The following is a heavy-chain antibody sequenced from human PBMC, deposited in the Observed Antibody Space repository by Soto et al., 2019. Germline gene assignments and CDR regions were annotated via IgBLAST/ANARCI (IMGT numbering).Heavy chain of an antibody. CDR3: ARGPGGSTPVAPFDY. CDR2: IYYSGST. V-gene: IGHV4-31*03. Sequence: QVQLQESGPGLVKPSQTLSLTCTVSGGSISSGGYYWSWIRQHPGKGLEWIGYIYYSGSTYYNPSLKSRVTISVDTSKKQFSLKLSSVTAADTAVYYCARGPGGSTPVAPFDYWGQGTLVTVSS. CDR1: GGSISSGGYY. D-gene: IGHD2-2*01. J-gene: IGHJ4*02.